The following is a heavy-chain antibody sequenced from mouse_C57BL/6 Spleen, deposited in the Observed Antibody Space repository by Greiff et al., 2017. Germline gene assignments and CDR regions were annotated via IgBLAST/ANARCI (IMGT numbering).Heavy chain of an antibody. J-gene: IGHJ2*01. CDR2: ISSGGSYT. D-gene: IGHD4-1*01. CDR3: ARLTLTGTDYFDY. Sequence: EVQVVESGGDLVKPGGSLKLSCAASGFTFSSYGMSWVRQHPDKRLEWVATISSGGSYTYYPDSLKGRFTISRDNAKNTLYLQMSSLKSEDTAMYDCARLTLTGTDYFDYWGQGTTLTVSS. V-gene: IGHV5-6*01. CDR1: GFTFSSYG.